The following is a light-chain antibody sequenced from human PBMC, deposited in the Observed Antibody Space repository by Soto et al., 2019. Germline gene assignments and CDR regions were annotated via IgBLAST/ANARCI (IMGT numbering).Light chain of an antibody. J-gene: IGKJ1*01. CDR2: KAS. Sequence: DIQMTQSPSTLSGSVGDRLTITSRASQTISSWLAWYEQKEGKAPKLLIYKASTLKSGVPSRFSGSGSGTEFTLTISSLQPDDFAPYYCQHYNSYSEAFGQGTKVDIK. CDR1: QTISSW. CDR3: QHYNSYSEA. V-gene: IGKV1-5*03.